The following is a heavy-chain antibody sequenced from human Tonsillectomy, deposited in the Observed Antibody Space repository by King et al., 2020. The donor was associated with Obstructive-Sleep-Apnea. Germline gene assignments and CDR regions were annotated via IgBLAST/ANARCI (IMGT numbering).Heavy chain of an antibody. D-gene: IGHD4-11*01. CDR3: AREDNYNPFDP. Sequence: QLVQSGGGLVQPGGSLRLSCAASGFNFSSYWMSWGRQAPGKGLEWGARIKEEGSEKYFVDSVKGRVTISRDNAKNSMYLQMNSLRAEDTALYYCAREDNYNPFDPWGQGTLVTVSS. V-gene: IGHV3-7*01. J-gene: IGHJ5*02. CDR1: GFNFSSYW. CDR2: IKEEGSEK.